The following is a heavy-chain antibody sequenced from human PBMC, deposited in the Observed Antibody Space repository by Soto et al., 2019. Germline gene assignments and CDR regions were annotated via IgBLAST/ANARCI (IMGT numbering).Heavy chain of an antibody. CDR2: IYYSGST. D-gene: IGHD2-15*01. Sequence: SETLSLTCTVSGGSISSGDYYWSWIRQPPGKGLEWIGYIYYSGSTYYNPSLKSRVTISVDTSKNQFSLKLSSVTAADTAVYYCARGYCSGGSCYRRGNWFDPWGQGTLVTVS. J-gene: IGHJ5*02. V-gene: IGHV4-30-4*01. CDR3: ARGYCSGGSCYRRGNWFDP. CDR1: GGSISSGDYY.